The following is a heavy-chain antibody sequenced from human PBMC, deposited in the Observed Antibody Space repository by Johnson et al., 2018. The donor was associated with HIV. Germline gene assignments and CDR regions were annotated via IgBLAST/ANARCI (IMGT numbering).Heavy chain of an antibody. CDR2: ISYDGANK. Sequence: QVQLVESGGGVERPGGSLRLSCVASGFTFDDYGMSWVRQPPGKGLEWVAVISYDGANKYYADSVKGRFTISRDNSKNTLYLQMNSLTTEDTAVYYCARVLESKVAAVSWAFDFGGQGTMVTVSS. CDR3: ARVLESKVAAVSWAFDF. V-gene: IGHV3-30-3*01. J-gene: IGHJ3*01. D-gene: IGHD1-26*01. CDR1: GFTFDDYG.